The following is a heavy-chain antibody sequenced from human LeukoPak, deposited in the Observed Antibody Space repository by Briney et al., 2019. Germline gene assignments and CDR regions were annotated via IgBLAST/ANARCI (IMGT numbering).Heavy chain of an antibody. J-gene: IGHJ6*02. V-gene: IGHV3-30*04. CDR3: ARGSDFWSGYHSLGMDV. CDR1: GFTFSSYA. Sequence: GGSLRLSCAASGFTFSSYAMHWVRQAPGKGLEWVAVISYDGSNKYYADSVKGRFTISRDNSKNTLYLQMNSLRAEDTAVYYCARGSDFWSGYHSLGMDVWGQGTTVTVSS. CDR2: ISYDGSNK. D-gene: IGHD3-3*01.